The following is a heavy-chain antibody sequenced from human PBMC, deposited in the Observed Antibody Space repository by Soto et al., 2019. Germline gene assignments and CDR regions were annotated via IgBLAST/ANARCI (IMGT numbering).Heavy chain of an antibody. D-gene: IGHD6-13*01. CDR2: SHQSGSA. V-gene: IGHV4-4*02. J-gene: IGHJ4*02. Sequence: QVQLQESGPGLVKPSGTLSLTCAVSGVSISSHDWWTWVRQPPGKGLEWIGESHQSGSANYNSSLESRVTISVDKSKNQFSLKLSCVTVADTAVYYCATRDTSRFYWGQGTLVTVSS. CDR3: ATRDTSRFY. CDR1: GVSISSHDW.